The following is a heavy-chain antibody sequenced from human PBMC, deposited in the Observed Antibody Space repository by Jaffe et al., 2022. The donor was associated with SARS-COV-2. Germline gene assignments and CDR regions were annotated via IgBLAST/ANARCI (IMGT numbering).Heavy chain of an antibody. Sequence: QVQLVQSGAEVKKPGASVKVSCKASGYTFTSYAMHWVRQAPGQRLEWMGWINAGNGNTKYSQKFQGRVTITRDTSASTAYMELSSLRSEDTAVYYCAREGRRALSSGYYDYWGQGTLVTVSS. J-gene: IGHJ4*02. V-gene: IGHV1-3*01. CDR3: AREGRRALSSGYYDY. CDR1: GYTFTSYA. D-gene: IGHD3-22*01. CDR2: INAGNGNT.